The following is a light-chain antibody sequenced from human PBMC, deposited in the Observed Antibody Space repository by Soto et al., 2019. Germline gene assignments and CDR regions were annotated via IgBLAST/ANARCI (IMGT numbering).Light chain of an antibody. V-gene: IGLV2-14*01. CDR2: HVT. CDR1: SSDVGAYNY. CDR3: CSYTXSNXFV. J-gene: IGLJ1*01. Sequence: QSVLTQPASVSGSLGQSITISCSGTSSDVGAYNYVSWYQQYPGKAPKLMIYHVTDRPSGVSNRFSGSKSGNTASLTISGLPAXXXANXXXCSYTXSNXFVFXTXXKXTVL.